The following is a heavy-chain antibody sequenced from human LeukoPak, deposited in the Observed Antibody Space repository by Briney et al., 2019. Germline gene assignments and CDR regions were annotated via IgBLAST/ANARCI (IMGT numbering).Heavy chain of an antibody. Sequence: GASVKVSCKASGYTFTSYDINWVRQATGQGLEWMGWMNPNSGNTGYAQKFQGRVTMTRNTSISTAYMELSSLRSEDTAVYYCARAPGSSVWYYWYYYYMDVWGKGTTVTVSS. D-gene: IGHD6-19*01. CDR2: MNPNSGNT. V-gene: IGHV1-8*01. CDR3: ARAPGSSVWYYWYYYYMDV. CDR1: GYTFTSYD. J-gene: IGHJ6*03.